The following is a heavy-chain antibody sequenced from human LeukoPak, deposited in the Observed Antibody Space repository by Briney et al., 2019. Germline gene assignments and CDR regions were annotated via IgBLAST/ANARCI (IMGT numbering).Heavy chain of an antibody. J-gene: IGHJ5*02. CDR1: GYTFTSYD. CDR3: ARGPYCSSTSCYTGNWFDP. Sequence: ASVKVSCKASGYTFTSYDINWVRQATGQGLQWMGWMNPNSGNTGYAQKFQGRVTMTRNTSISTAYMELSSLRSEDTAVYYCARGPYCSSTSCYTGNWFDPWGQGTLVTVPS. D-gene: IGHD2-2*02. V-gene: IGHV1-8*01. CDR2: MNPNSGNT.